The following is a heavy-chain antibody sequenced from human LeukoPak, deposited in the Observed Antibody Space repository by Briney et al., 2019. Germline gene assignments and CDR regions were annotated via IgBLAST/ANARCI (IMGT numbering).Heavy chain of an antibody. Sequence: PGGSLRLSCTAYGFTFGGYAMSWFRQAPGKGLEWVGFIRSKAYGGTTEYAASVKGRFTISRDDSKSIAYLQMNSLKTEDTAVYYCTRDYYDFWSGYRQYYFDYWGQGTLVTVSS. V-gene: IGHV3-49*03. CDR1: GFTFGGYA. J-gene: IGHJ4*02. CDR3: TRDYYDFWSGYRQYYFDY. D-gene: IGHD3-3*01. CDR2: IRSKAYGGTT.